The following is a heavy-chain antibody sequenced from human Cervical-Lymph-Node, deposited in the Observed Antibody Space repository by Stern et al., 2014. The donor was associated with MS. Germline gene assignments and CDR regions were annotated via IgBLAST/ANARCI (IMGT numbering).Heavy chain of an antibody. CDR1: GVSISTYS. D-gene: IGHD6-13*01. V-gene: IGHV4-59*01. CDR2: IYYSGST. Sequence: VQLVESGPGLVKPSETLSLTCTVSGVSISTYSWSWIRQPPGKGLEWIGYIYYSGSTTYNPSLKSRVTMSVDTSRSQFSLKLSSVTAADTAVYYCARDVGMDSWGQGTLVTVSS. CDR3: ARDVGMDS. J-gene: IGHJ5*01.